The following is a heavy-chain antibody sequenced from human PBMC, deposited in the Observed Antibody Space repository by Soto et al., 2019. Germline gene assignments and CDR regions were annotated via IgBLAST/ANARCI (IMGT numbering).Heavy chain of an antibody. V-gene: IGHV1-18*01. J-gene: IGHJ4*02. Sequence: ASVKVSCKASGYTFDIYGISWVRQVPGKGPEWMGWISADNGDTKYAQRMQGRVTMTTDTATSTAYMELRSLRSDDTAVYYCARDSSYYYDSSGYPFDFWGQGSLVTVSS. CDR3: ARDSSYYYDSSGYPFDF. D-gene: IGHD3-22*01. CDR1: GYTFDIYG. CDR2: ISADNGDT.